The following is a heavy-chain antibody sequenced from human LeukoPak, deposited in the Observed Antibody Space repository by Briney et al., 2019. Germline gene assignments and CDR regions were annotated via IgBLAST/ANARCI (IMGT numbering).Heavy chain of an antibody. CDR2: INPNSGGT. J-gene: IGHJ4*02. CDR3: ARDRRSGPYGSGSYYNAGDY. V-gene: IGHV1-2*06. D-gene: IGHD3-10*01. CDR1: GYTFTGYY. Sequence: GASVKVSCKASGYTFTGYYMHRVRQAPGQGLEWMGRINPNSGGTNYAQKFQGRVTMTRDTSISTAYMELSRLRSDDTAVYYCARDRRSGPYGSGSYYNAGDYWGQGTLVTVSS.